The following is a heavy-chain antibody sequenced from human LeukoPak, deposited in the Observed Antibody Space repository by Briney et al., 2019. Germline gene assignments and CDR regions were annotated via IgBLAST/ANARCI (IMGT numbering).Heavy chain of an antibody. Sequence: SETLSLTCAVYGDSFTSYYWSWIRQPPGKGLEWIGQVTHGGGTNYNPSLKSRVTISADTSRNQFSLKLSSVTAADTAVYFCGGGGTIAAAGVDYWGHGTLVTVSS. D-gene: IGHD6-13*01. J-gene: IGHJ4*01. V-gene: IGHV4-34*01. CDR2: VTHGGGT. CDR3: GGGGTIAAAGVDY. CDR1: GDSFTSYY.